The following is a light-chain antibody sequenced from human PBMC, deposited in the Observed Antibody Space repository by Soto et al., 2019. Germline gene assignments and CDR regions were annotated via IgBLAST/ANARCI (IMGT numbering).Light chain of an antibody. J-gene: IGKJ1*01. CDR1: QSISSW. CDR2: KAS. V-gene: IGKV1-5*03. CDR3: QQYSSWWT. Sequence: DIQMTQSPSTLSASVGDRVTITCRANQSISSWLAWYQQKPGKAPKLLIYKASTLETGVPSRFSGSESGTEFTLTINSLQPDDYATYYCQQYSSWWTFGQGTKVEIK.